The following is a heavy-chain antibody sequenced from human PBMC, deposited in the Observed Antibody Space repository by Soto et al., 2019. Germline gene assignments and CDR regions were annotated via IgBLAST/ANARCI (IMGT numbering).Heavy chain of an antibody. CDR2: VNNDGSGT. CDR3: TRGGFMHAFDM. Sequence: EVQVVESGGGLVQPGGSLRLSCATSGFTFSNYWMHWVRQAPGKGLVWVSRVNNDGSGTIYADSVKGRFTISRDNAKNTVYLEMISLRAEDTALHFCTRGGFMHAFDMWGQGRTVTASS. V-gene: IGHV3-74*01. D-gene: IGHD2-8*01. J-gene: IGHJ3*02. CDR1: GFTFSNYW.